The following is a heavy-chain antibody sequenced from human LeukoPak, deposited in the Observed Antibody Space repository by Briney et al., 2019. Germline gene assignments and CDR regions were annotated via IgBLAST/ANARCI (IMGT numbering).Heavy chain of an antibody. CDR2: MSYDGSNK. V-gene: IGHV3-30*18. CDR1: GFSFSSYG. D-gene: IGHD2-21*02. CDR3: AKDRWVTANFFDY. J-gene: IGHJ4*02. Sequence: GGSLRLSCAASGFSFSSYGIHWVRQAPGKGLEWVSFMSYDGSNKYYADSVKGRFTISRDNSKNTLSLQMNSLRVEDTAVYYCAKDRWVTANFFDYWGQGTLVTVSS.